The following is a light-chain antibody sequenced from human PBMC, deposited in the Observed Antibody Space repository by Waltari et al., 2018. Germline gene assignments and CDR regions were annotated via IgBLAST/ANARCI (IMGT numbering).Light chain of an antibody. CDR3: QQFHTWPLT. CDR1: QNIDAS. J-gene: IGKJ4*01. CDR2: GAS. Sequence: EIVMTQAPETLSVSPGQRVNLSCRASQNIDASLAWHQQRPGQAPRVLISGASYRVTGIPDRFSGGGSGTEFTLTISSLQSEDVAIYYCQQFHTWPLTCGGGTKVEIK. V-gene: IGKV3-15*01.